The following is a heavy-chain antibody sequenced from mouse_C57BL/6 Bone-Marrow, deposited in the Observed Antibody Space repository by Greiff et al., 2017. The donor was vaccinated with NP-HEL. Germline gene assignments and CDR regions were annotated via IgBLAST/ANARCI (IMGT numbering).Heavy chain of an antibody. Sequence: LQQPGAELVKPGASVKMSPKASGYTFTSYWITWVKQRPGQGLEWIGDLYPGSGSTNYNEKFKSKATLTVDTSSSTAYMQLSSLTSEDSAVYYCVIYYDSYFDYWGQGTTLTVSS. CDR1: GYTFTSYW. CDR3: VIYYDSYFDY. CDR2: LYPGSGST. D-gene: IGHD2-4*01. V-gene: IGHV1-55*01. J-gene: IGHJ2*01.